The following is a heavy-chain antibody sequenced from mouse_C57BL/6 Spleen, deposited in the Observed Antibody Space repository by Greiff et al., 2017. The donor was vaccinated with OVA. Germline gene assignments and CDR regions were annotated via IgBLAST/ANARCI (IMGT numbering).Heavy chain of an antibody. V-gene: IGHV5-17*01. J-gene: IGHJ4*01. CDR3: AELTGYAMDY. D-gene: IGHD4-1*01. CDR1: GFTFSDYG. Sequence: EVMLVESGGGLVKPGGSLKLSCAASGFTFSDYGMHWVRQAPEKGLEWVAYISSGSSTIYYADTVKGRFTISRDNAKNTLFLQMTSLRSEDTAMYYCAELTGYAMDYWGQGTSVTVSS. CDR2: ISSGSSTI.